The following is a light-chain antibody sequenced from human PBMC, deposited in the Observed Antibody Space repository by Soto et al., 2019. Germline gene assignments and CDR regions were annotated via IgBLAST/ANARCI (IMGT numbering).Light chain of an antibody. CDR2: GAS. Sequence: RVMTQSPATLSVSPLKRSTLSCSSSQSVSSNLAWYQQKPGQAPRLLIYGASTRATGIPARFSGSGSGTEFTLTISSLQPQDFATYYCQQSHSTPLTFGGGTKVDIK. CDR3: QQSHSTPLT. CDR1: QSVSSN. V-gene: IGKV3-15*01. J-gene: IGKJ4*01.